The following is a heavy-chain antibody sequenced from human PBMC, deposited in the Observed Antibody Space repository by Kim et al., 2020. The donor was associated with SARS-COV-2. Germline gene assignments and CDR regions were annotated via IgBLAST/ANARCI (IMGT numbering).Heavy chain of an antibody. V-gene: IGHV4-39*01. CDR3: ARQLRGGMVVADAHYFDY. Sequence: SETLSLTCTVSGGSISSSSYYWGWIRQPPGKGLDWIGSIYYSGSTYYNPSLKSRVTISVDTSKNQFSLKLSSVTAADTAVYYCARQLRGGMVVADAHYFDYWGQGTLVTVSS. J-gene: IGHJ4*02. D-gene: IGHD2-15*01. CDR1: GGSISSSSYY. CDR2: IYYSGST.